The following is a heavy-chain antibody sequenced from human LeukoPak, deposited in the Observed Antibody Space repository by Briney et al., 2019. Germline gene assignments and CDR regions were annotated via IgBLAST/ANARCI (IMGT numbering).Heavy chain of an antibody. D-gene: IGHD3-22*01. CDR3: AKDQLRYYDSSGYHNRVDY. V-gene: IGHV3-23*01. CDR2: ISGSGGST. J-gene: IGHJ4*02. Sequence: GGSLRLSCAASGFTFSSYAMSWVRQAPGKGLEWVSAISGSGGSTYYADSVKGRFTISRDNSKNTLYLQMNSLGAEDTAVYYCAKDQLRYYDSSGYHNRVDYWGQGTLVTVSS. CDR1: GFTFSSYA.